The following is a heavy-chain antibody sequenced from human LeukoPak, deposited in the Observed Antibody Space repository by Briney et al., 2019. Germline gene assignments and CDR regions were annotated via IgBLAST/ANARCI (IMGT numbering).Heavy chain of an antibody. CDR1: GYTFTDYY. Sequence: GASVNLSCNASGYTFTDYYIHWVRQAPGQGLEWMGIINPSGGSTSYAQKFQGRVTITADKSTSTAYMELSSLRSEDTAVYYCKVRRVTEYWGQGTLVTVSS. CDR3: KVRRVTEY. D-gene: IGHD4-11*01. CDR2: INPSGGST. J-gene: IGHJ4*02. V-gene: IGHV1-46*01.